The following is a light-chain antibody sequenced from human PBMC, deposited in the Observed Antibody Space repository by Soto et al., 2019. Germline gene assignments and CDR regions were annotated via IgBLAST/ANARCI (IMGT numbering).Light chain of an antibody. J-gene: IGKJ4*01. CDR1: QGISSY. CDR2: AAS. V-gene: IGKV1-9*01. Sequence: DIQMTQSPSSLSASVGDRVTITCRASQGISSYLAWYQQKPGKAPKLLIYAASTLQSGVPSRFSGSGSGTEFTLTISSLQPEDFATYCCQQLNTYPLTCGGGTKGDIK. CDR3: QQLNTYPLT.